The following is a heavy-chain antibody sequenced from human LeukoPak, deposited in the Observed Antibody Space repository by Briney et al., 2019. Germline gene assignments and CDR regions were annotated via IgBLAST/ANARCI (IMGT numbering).Heavy chain of an antibody. D-gene: IGHD3-3*01. V-gene: IGHV3-11*04. CDR2: ISSSGSTI. CDR1: GFTFSDYY. Sequence: PGGSLRLSCAASGFTFSDYYMSWIRQAPGKGLEWLSYISSSGSTIYYADSVKGRFTISRDNAKNSLYLQMNSLRAEDTAVYYCARGTYYDFWSAEESRYYFDYWGQGTLVTVSS. CDR3: ARGTYYDFWSAEESRYYFDY. J-gene: IGHJ4*02.